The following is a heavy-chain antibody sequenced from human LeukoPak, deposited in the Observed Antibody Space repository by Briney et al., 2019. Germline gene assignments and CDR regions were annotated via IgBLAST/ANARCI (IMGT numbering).Heavy chain of an antibody. J-gene: IGHJ4*02. Sequence: GESLKTSCKGSGYSFTSYWIGGVRRSPGKGLEGRGIIYPGDSDTRYSPSFQGQVTIPADKSISTAYLQWSSLKASDTAMYYCASTPWDYGSGSYSQSYFDYWGQGTLVTVSS. V-gene: IGHV5-51*01. D-gene: IGHD3-10*01. CDR3: ASTPWDYGSGSYSQSYFDY. CDR2: IYPGDSDT. CDR1: GYSFTSYW.